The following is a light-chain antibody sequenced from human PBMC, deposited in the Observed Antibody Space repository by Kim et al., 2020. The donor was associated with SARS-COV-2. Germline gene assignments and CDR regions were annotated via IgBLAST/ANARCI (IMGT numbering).Light chain of an antibody. CDR3: SSYTSSSTWV. J-gene: IGLJ3*02. CDR1: SSDGGGYNY. V-gene: IGLV2-14*03. CDR2: DVS. Sequence: GRSITIVCTETSSDGGGYNYVSWDQQHPGKAPKLIIYDVSNRPSGVSNRFSGYKAGNTASLTISRLQAEDEADYYCSSYTSSSTWVFGGGTQLTVL.